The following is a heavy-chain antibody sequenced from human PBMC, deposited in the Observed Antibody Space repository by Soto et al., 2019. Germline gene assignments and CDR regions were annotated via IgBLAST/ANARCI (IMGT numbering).Heavy chain of an antibody. D-gene: IGHD1-26*01. J-gene: IGHJ4*02. CDR2: IFWNDER. CDR3: ARALREGLPIYYFDS. Sequence: QVTLKESGPVLVKPTETLTLTCTVSGFSLSKARMGVSWIRQPPGKALEWLAHIFWNDERSYNTSLKSRLTTPXXXPXXQVVLTMTNVDPVDTGTYFCARALREGLPIYYFDSWGQGTLVTVSS. CDR1: GFSLSKARMG. V-gene: IGHV2-26*01.